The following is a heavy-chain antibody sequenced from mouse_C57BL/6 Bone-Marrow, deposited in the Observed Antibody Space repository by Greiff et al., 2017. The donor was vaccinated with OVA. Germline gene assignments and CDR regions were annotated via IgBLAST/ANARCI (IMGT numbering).Heavy chain of an antibody. V-gene: IGHV14-3*01. CDR1: GFNIKNTY. J-gene: IGHJ4*01. CDR3: ARGNVGSSFYAMDY. Sequence: VQLKQSVAELVRPGASVKLSCTASGFNIKNTYMHWVKQRPEQGLEWIGRIDTANDNTKYAPKFQGKATMTADTSSNTAYLQLSSLSAEDTAVYCCARGNVGSSFYAMDYWGQGTSVTVSS. CDR2: IDTANDNT. D-gene: IGHD1-1*01.